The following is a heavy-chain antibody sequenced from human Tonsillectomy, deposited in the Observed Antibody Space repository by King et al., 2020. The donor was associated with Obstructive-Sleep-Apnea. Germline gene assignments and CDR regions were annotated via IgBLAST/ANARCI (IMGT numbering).Heavy chain of an antibody. CDR2: INMDGSNS. J-gene: IGHJ2*01. CDR1: GFTLSSYW. CDR3: ARSQGYWYFDL. Sequence: VQLVESGGGLVQPGGALRLSCTASGFTLSSYWPHWIRQAPGRGLVWVSRINMDGSNSNHADFLWGRVTVSIDHAKNSLYLQLNSLRAEDTAVYYCARSQGYWYFDLWGRGTLVTVSS. V-gene: IGHV3-74*01.